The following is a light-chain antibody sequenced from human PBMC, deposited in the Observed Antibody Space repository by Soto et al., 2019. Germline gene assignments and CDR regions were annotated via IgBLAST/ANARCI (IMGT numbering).Light chain of an antibody. Sequence: IQLTQSPSSLSASVGDRVTITCRASQGIRGLLTWYQQKPGKAPKLLIHSASTLKSGVPSRFSGSGSGTEFTLTISSLQPEDFATYYCQQHGQWPITFGQGTRLEIK. CDR2: SAS. V-gene: IGKV1-9*01. CDR1: QGIRGL. CDR3: QQHGQWPIT. J-gene: IGKJ5*01.